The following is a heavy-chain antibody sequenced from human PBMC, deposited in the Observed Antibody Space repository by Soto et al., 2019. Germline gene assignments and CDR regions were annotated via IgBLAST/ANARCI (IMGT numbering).Heavy chain of an antibody. CDR1: VGSISSSSYY. CDR2: IYYSGST. J-gene: IGHJ6*02. CDR3: ARHGNTVTTGYYYGMDV. V-gene: IGHV4-39*01. D-gene: IGHD4-17*01. Sequence: SETLSLTCTVSVGSISSSSYYWGWIRQPPGKGLEWIGTIYYSGSTYYNPSLKSRVTLSVDTSKNQFSLKLSSVTATDTAVHYCARHGNTVTTGYYYGMDVWGQGNTVT.